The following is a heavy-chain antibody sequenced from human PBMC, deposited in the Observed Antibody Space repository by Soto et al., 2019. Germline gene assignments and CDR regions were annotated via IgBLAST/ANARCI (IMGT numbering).Heavy chain of an antibody. CDR1: GFTFDDYG. V-gene: IGHV3-20*04. CDR2: INWNGGST. J-gene: IGHJ3*02. D-gene: IGHD6-13*01. CDR3: ASSGGLIAAALVSGAFDI. Sequence: GGSLRLSCAASGFTFDDYGMSWVRQAPGKGLEWVSGINWNGGSTGYADSVKGRFTISRDNAKNSLYLQMNSLRAEDTALYYCASSGGLIAAALVSGAFDIWGQGTMVTVSS.